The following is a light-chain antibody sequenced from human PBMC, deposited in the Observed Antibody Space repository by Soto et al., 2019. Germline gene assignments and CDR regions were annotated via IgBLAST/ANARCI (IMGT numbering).Light chain of an antibody. CDR2: AAS. Sequence: DIQMTQSPSSVSASVGDSVTITCRASQDISSWLAWYQQKPGKAPKLLIYAASSLQSGVPSRFSGRGSGTDFTLTISSLQPEDFAVYYCHQYCISPFGGGTKVEIK. V-gene: IGKV1-12*01. J-gene: IGKJ4*01. CDR1: QDISSW. CDR3: HQYCISP.